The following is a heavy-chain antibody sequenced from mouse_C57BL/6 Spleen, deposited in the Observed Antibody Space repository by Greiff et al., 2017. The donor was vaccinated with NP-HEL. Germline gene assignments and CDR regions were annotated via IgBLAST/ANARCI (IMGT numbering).Heavy chain of an antibody. CDR1: GYAFTNYL. J-gene: IGHJ2*01. CDR2: INPGSGGT. Sequence: VQLQQSGAELVRPGTSVKVSCKASGYAFTNYLIEWVKQRPGQGLEWIGVINPGSGGTNYNEKFKGKATLTADKSSSTAYMQLSSLTSEDSAVYFCARGGYFWGDYWGQGTTLTVSS. CDR3: ARGGYFWGDY. V-gene: IGHV1-54*01. D-gene: IGHD2-14*01.